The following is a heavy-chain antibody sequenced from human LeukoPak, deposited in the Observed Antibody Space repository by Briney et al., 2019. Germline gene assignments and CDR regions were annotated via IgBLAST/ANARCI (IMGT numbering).Heavy chain of an antibody. CDR3: ARDSPASGSTLLDY. V-gene: IGHV1-69*13. Sequence: SVKVSCKASGYTFTSFGISWVRQAPGQGLEWMGGIIPVFGTANYAQKFQGRVTITADESTSTAYMELSSLRSEDTAVYYCARDSPASGSTLLDYWGQGTLVTVSS. J-gene: IGHJ4*02. CDR2: IIPVFGTA. D-gene: IGHD3-10*01. CDR1: GYTFTSFG.